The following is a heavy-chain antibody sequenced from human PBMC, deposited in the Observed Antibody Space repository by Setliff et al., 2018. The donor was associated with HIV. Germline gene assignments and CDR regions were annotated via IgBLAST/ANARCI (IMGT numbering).Heavy chain of an antibody. D-gene: IGHD2-2*03. V-gene: IGHV3-23*01. CDR2: VHVGGGRT. CDR1: GFAFNTYD. J-gene: IGHJ3*01. CDR3: AKPTNGFYPRAFDA. Sequence: GGSLRLSCAASGFAFNTYDMNWVRQAPGQRPEWVSVVHVGGGRTDYADSVRGRFVISRDDSKNMLYLQMSGLRGDDTAMYYCAKPTNGFYPRAFDAWGPGAMVTVSS.